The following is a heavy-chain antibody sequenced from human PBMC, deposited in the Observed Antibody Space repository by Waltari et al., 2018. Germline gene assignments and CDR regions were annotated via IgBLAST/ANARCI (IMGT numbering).Heavy chain of an antibody. V-gene: IGHV1-2*06. CDR2: SNTNRGDT. Sequence: QVHLVQSGAEVKKPGASVKVSCKASGYTFTGYYIQWWRRDPGQGLEWMGRSNTNRGDTNYAQKFQGRVTLTRDTSINTAYMELSSLKSDDTAVYYCARDLGSDYGNRDYWGQGTLVTVPS. J-gene: IGHJ4*02. CDR3: ARDLGSDYGNRDY. D-gene: IGHD4-17*01. CDR1: GYTFTGYY.